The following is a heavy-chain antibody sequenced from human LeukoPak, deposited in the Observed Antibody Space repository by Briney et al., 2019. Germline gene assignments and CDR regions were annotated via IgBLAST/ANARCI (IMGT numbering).Heavy chain of an antibody. D-gene: IGHD6-19*01. CDR1: GGSISSYY. Sequence: PSETLSLTCTVSGGSISSYYWSWIRQPPGKGLEWIGYIYYSGSTNYNPSLKSRVTISVDTSKNQFSLKLSSVTAADTAVYYCARHAHAGSSGWYRDHYYFDYWGQGTLVTVSS. J-gene: IGHJ4*02. CDR2: IYYSGST. CDR3: ARHAHAGSSGWYRDHYYFDY. V-gene: IGHV4-59*01.